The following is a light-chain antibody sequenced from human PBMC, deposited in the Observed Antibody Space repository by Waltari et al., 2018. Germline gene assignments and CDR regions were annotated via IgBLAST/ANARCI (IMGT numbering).Light chain of an antibody. CDR2: KVS. V-gene: IGKV2-30*02. CDR3: MQVTHWPHT. J-gene: IGKJ2*01. Sequence: VVMTQSPLSLPGTLGQPASISCRSSQSLVHSDGNTYLEWFQQRPGQSPRRLIYKVSNRDSGVPDRFSGIGSGTDFTLKISRVEAEDVGLYYCMQVTHWPHTFGQGTSLEI. CDR1: QSLVHSDGNTY.